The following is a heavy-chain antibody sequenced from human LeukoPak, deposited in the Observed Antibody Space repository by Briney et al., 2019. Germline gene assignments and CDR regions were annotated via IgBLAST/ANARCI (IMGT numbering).Heavy chain of an antibody. CDR2: ISSSSNTI. V-gene: IGHV3-48*04. D-gene: IGHD3-10*01. CDR1: GFTFSIYS. Sequence: GGSLRLSCAASGFTFSIYSMNWLRQAPGKGLEWVSWISSSSNTIYYGDSVKGRFTICRDNANLLYLQMNSLRAEDTAVYYCARYYGSGTYSLTYQYYYMDVWGKGTTVTVSS. CDR3: ARYYGSGTYSLTYQYYYMDV. J-gene: IGHJ6*03.